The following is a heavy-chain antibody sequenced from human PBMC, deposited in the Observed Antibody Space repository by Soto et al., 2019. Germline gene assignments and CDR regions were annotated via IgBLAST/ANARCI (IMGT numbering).Heavy chain of an antibody. CDR1: GFTFSSYG. CDR2: TWYDGLNK. V-gene: IGHV3-33*01. CDR3: ARDFAKYQYGMDV. Sequence: GGSLRLSCAASGFTFSSYGMHWVRQAPGKGLEWVAVTWYDGLNKYYAESVKGRFTISRDNSKNTMYLQMNRLRAEDTAVYYCARDFAKYQYGMDVWGQGTTVTVSS. J-gene: IGHJ6*02. D-gene: IGHD2-2*01.